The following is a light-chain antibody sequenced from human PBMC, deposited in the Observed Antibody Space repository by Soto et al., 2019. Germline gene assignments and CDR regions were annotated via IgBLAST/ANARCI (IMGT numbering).Light chain of an antibody. V-gene: IGKV1D-12*01. CDR2: TAS. Sequence: DIQMTQSPSSVSASVGDRVTITCRASQHIGSWLAWYQQKPGKAPKLLIYTASTLKRGVPSRFSGSGSGTDFALTVSSLQPEDFATYYCQQADTFPWTFGQGTKVEIK. CDR3: QQADTFPWT. J-gene: IGKJ1*01. CDR1: QHIGSW.